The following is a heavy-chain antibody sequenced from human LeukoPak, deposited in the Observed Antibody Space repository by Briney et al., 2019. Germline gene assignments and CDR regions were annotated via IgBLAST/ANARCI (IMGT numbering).Heavy chain of an antibody. V-gene: IGHV1-69*05. Sequence: SVKVSCKASGGTFSSYAISWVRQAPGQGLEWMGGIIPIFGTANYAQKFQGRVTITTDESTSTAYMELSSLRSEDTAVYYCARALPERAKYYYDSSGYYVSLDYWGQGTLVTVSS. D-gene: IGHD3-22*01. CDR2: IIPIFGTA. CDR1: GGTFSSYA. CDR3: ARALPERAKYYYDSSGYYVSLDY. J-gene: IGHJ4*02.